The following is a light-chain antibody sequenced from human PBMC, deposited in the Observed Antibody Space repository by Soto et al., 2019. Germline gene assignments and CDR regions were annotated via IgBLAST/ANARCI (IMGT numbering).Light chain of an antibody. V-gene: IGKV1-5*03. CDR1: QSISSW. Sequence: DIQLTQSPSSLSASVGDRVTITCRASQSISSWLAWYQQKPGKAPKLLIYKASTLKSGVPSRFSGSGSGTDFTLTINRLEPEDFAVYYCQQYGSSRTFGQGTKVDIK. CDR2: KAS. J-gene: IGKJ1*01. CDR3: QQYGSSRT.